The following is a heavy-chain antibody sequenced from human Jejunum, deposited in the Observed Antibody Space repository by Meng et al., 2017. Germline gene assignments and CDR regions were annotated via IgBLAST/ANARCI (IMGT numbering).Heavy chain of an antibody. CDR3: ARRGGFGDLDF. CDR1: GYTFSSYW. CDR2: IYPRDSDI. Sequence: GESLKISCQGSGYTFSSYWIAWVRQKPGKGLEWMGIIYPRDSDIRYSPSFQGQVTISVDKSITTAYLQWSSLKASDAAMYYCARRGGFGDLDFWGQGTTVTSP. V-gene: IGHV5-51*01. D-gene: IGHD3-10*01. J-gene: IGHJ6*02.